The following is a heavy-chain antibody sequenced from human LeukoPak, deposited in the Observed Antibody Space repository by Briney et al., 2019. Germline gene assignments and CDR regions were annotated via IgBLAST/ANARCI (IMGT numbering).Heavy chain of an antibody. Sequence: GGSLRLSCTASGFTFGDYAMSWFRQAPGKGLEWVGFIRSKAYGGTTEYAASVKGRFTISRDDSKSIAYLQMNSLKTEDTAVYYCARGSIVGARGVGDYWGQGTLVTVSS. CDR3: ARGSIVGARGVGDY. CDR2: IRSKAYGGTT. J-gene: IGHJ4*02. D-gene: IGHD1-26*01. CDR1: GFTFGDYA. V-gene: IGHV3-49*03.